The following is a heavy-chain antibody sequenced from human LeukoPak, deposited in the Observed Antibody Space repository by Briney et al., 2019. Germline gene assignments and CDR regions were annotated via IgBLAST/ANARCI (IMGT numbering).Heavy chain of an antibody. CDR2: INPSGGST. V-gene: IGHV1-46*01. Sequence: ASVKVSCKASGYTFTSYYMHWVRQAPGQGLEWMGIINPSGGSTSYAQKFQGRVTMTRDTSTSTVYMELSSLRSEDTAVYYCARGLKYPLRLGDNRFHPWGQGPLVHVFS. J-gene: IGHJ5*02. CDR3: ARGLKYPLRLGDNRFHP. CDR1: GYTFTSYY. D-gene: IGHD2-2*01.